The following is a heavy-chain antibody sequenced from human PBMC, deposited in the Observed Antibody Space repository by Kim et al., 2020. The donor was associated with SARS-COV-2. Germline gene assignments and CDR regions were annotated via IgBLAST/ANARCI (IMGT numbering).Heavy chain of an antibody. D-gene: IGHD5-18*01. Sequence: YNPALKSRVTRSVDTSKNQFSLKLSSVTAADTAVYYCARATAMVLYGMDVWGQGTTVTVSS. V-gene: IGHV4-59*01. CDR3: ARATAMVLYGMDV. J-gene: IGHJ6*02.